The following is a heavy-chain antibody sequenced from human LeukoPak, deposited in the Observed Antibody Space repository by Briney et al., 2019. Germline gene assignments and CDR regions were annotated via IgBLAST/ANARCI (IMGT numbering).Heavy chain of an antibody. V-gene: IGHV3-74*01. Sequence: GGSLRLSCAASGFTFSGYWMHWVRQAPGKGLVWVSRINSDGYSTTYADSVKGRFTISRDNAKNTLYLQMDSLRAEDTAVYYCVRLVAVPEAYFDYWGQGTLVTVSS. CDR1: GFTFSGYW. J-gene: IGHJ4*02. CDR2: INSDGYST. CDR3: VRLVAVPEAYFDY. D-gene: IGHD2-2*01.